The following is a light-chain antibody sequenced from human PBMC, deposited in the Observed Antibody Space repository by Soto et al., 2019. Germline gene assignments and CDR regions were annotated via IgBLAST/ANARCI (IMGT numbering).Light chain of an antibody. V-gene: IGKV3-20*01. CDR3: QQYGSSRWT. Sequence: EIGLTPSPGTLSLYPGERATLSCIASQSVSSSYLAWYQQKPGQAPRLLIYGASSRATGIPDRFSGSGSGTDFTLTISRLEPEDFAVYYCQQYGSSRWTFGQGTKVDI. CDR2: GAS. CDR1: QSVSSSY. J-gene: IGKJ1*01.